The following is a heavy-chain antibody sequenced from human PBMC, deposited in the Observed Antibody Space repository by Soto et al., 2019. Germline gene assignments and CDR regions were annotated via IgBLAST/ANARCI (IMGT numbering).Heavy chain of an antibody. CDR3: ARGQIAAEVADY. J-gene: IGHJ4*02. CDR2: IYYSGST. D-gene: IGHD6-13*01. CDR1: GGSISSGGYY. Sequence: QVQLQESGPGLVKPSQTLSLTCTVSGGSISSGGYYWSWIRQHPGKGLEWIGYIYYSGSTYYNPSLKSRVTISVVTSKNQFSLKLSSVTAADTAVYYCARGQIAAEVADYWGQGTLVTVSS. V-gene: IGHV4-31*03.